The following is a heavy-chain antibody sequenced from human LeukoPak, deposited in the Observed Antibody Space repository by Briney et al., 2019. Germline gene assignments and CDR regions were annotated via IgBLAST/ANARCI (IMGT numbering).Heavy chain of an antibody. CDR1: GYTFTSYA. D-gene: IGHD2-21*02. V-gene: IGHV1-3*01. Sequence: ASAKVSCKASGYTFTSYAMHWVRQAPGQRLEWMGWINAGNGNTKYSQKFQGRVTITRDTSASTAYMELSSLRSEDTAVYYCARENQVVTAPDYWGQGTLVTVSS. J-gene: IGHJ4*02. CDR2: INAGNGNT. CDR3: ARENQVVTAPDY.